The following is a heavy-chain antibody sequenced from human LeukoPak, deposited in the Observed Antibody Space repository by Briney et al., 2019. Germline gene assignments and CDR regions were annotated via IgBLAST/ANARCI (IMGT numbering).Heavy chain of an antibody. J-gene: IGHJ6*02. Sequence: GGSLRLSCAASGFTFDSYVMSWVRQAPGKGLEWVSAISGSGASTYYADSVKGRFTFSRDNSKNTLYLQMNSLRADDTAVYYCAKARRYFYYGMDVWGQGTTVTVSS. CDR1: GFTFDSYV. V-gene: IGHV3-23*01. CDR3: AKARRYFYYGMDV. CDR2: ISGSGAST.